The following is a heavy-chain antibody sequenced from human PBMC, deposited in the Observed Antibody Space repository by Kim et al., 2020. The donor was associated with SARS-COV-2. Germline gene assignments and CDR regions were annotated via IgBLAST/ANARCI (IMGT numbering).Heavy chain of an antibody. CDR2: IWYDGSNK. Sequence: GGSLRLSCAASGFTFSSYGMHWVRQAPGKGLEWVAVIWYDGSNKYYADSVKGRFTISRDNSKNTLYLQMNSLRAEDTAVYYWARDGGIAGAGTYYFDYWGQGTLVTVSS. D-gene: IGHD6-19*01. V-gene: IGHV3-33*01. CDR3: ARDGGIAGAGTYYFDY. J-gene: IGHJ4*02. CDR1: GFTFSSYG.